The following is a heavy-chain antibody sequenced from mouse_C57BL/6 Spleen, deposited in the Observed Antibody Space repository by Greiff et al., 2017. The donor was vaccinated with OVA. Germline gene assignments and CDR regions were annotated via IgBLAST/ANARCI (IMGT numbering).Heavy chain of an antibody. CDR1: GYTLTDYY. D-gene: IGHD1-1*01. J-gene: IGHJ2*01. Sequence: EVQLQQSGPELVKPGASVKISCKASGYTLTDYYMNWVKQSHGKSLEWIGDINPNNGGTSYNQKFKGKATLTVDKSSSTAYMELRSLTSEDSAVYYCARSDYGSSYGDYWGQGTTLTVSS. V-gene: IGHV1-26*01. CDR3: ARSDYGSSYGDY. CDR2: INPNNGGT.